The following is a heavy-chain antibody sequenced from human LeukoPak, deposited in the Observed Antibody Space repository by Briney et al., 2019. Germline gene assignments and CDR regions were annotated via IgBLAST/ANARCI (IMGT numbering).Heavy chain of an antibody. J-gene: IGHJ4*02. V-gene: IGHV3-53*01. CDR1: GFTVSSNY. CDR2: IYSGGNT. CDR3: ARSSGSYRPMGY. Sequence: GGSLRLSCAASGFTVSSNYMSWVRQAPGKGLEWVSLIYSGGNTYYADSVKGRFTISRDNSKNTLYLQMNSLRAEDTAVYYCARSSGSYRPMGYWGQGTLVTVSS. D-gene: IGHD3-22*01.